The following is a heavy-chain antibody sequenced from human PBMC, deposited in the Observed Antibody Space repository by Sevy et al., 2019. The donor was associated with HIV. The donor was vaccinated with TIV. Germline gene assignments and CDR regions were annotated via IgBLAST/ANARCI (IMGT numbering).Heavy chain of an antibody. D-gene: IGHD3-22*01. CDR3: ARIFRAPYYYNTGGYYRN. CDR2: IFYSGAT. Sequence: SETLSLTCSVSGVSISNGGNYWAWVRQHPGKGLEWIGSIFYSGATFYNPSLEGRLSISVDTSENLLSLRLSSVTTADTAVYFCARIFRAPYYYNTGGYYRNWGQGTQVTVSS. V-gene: IGHV4-31*03. CDR1: GVSISNGGNY. J-gene: IGHJ4*02.